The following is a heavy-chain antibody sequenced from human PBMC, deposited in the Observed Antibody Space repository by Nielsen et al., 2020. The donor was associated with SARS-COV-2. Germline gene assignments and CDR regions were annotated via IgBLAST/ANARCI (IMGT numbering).Heavy chain of an antibody. CDR3: ARDVVGDTAMVGFSGMDV. D-gene: IGHD5-18*01. CDR2: ISSSSSYI. J-gene: IGHJ6*02. CDR1: GFTFSSYS. Sequence: GSLKISCAASGFTFSSYSMNWVRQAPGKGLEWVSSISSSSSYIYYADSVKGRFTISRDNAKNSLYLQMNSLRAEDTAVYYCARDVVGDTAMVGFSGMDVWGQGTTVTVSS. V-gene: IGHV3-21*04.